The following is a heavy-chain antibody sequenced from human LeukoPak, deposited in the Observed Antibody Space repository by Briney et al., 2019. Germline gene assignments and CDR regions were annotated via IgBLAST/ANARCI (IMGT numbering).Heavy chain of an antibody. D-gene: IGHD3-9*01. CDR1: GGSISIYY. CDR3: ARGEDFERYYLAY. J-gene: IGHJ4*02. Sequence: SETLSLTCSVSGGSISIYYWTWIRQIPGKGLEWIGYIYYTGTTNYNPLFESRATISVDTSKYQFSLKLTSVTAADTAVYFCARGEDFERYYLAYWGQGTLVTVSS. V-gene: IGHV4-59*01. CDR2: IYYTGTT.